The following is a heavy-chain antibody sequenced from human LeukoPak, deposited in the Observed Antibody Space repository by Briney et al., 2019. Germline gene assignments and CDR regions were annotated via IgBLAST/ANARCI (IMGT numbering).Heavy chain of an antibody. J-gene: IGHJ6*02. CDR3: ARWGSATWYYYGMDV. CDR1: GFTVSGNY. CDR2: IYSSGST. D-gene: IGHD3-16*01. Sequence: PGGSLRLSCAASGFTVSGNYMSWVRQAPGKGLEWVSVIYSSGSTYYADSVKGRFTISRDNSKNTLYLQMNSLRPEDTAVYYCARWGSATWYYYGMDVWGQGTTVTVSS. V-gene: IGHV3-53*01.